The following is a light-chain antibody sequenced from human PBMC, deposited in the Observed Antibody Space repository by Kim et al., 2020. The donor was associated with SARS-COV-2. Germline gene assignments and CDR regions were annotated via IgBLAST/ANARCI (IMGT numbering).Light chain of an antibody. Sequence: AIRLIQSPSSLSVSAGDRVTITCRASQGIRNYLAWYQQRPGKAPNLLIYAASTLQSGVPARFSGSGSGTDFTLTITRLQSEDFATYYCQQYYDYPSTFGQGTKVDIK. V-gene: IGKV1-8*01. CDR2: AAS. CDR1: QGIRNY. CDR3: QQYYDYPST. J-gene: IGKJ1*01.